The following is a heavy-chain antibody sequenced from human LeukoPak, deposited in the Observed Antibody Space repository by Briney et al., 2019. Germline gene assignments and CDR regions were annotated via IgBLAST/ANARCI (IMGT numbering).Heavy chain of an antibody. V-gene: IGHV3-30-3*01. CDR1: GFTYSSYA. J-gene: IGHJ4*02. CDR2: ISYDGSNK. D-gene: IGHD6-13*01. Sequence: GRSLRLSCAASGFTYSSYAMHWVRQAPGKGLEWVAVISYDGSNKYYADSVKGRFTTSRDNSKNTLYLQMNSLRAEDTAVYYCARGFIAAAVGLSDYWGQETLVTVSS. CDR3: ARGFIAAAVGLSDY.